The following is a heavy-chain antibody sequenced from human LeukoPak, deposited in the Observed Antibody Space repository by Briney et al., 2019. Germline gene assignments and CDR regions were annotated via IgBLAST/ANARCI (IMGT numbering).Heavy chain of an antibody. J-gene: IGHJ4*02. CDR1: GFTVSINY. CDR2: IYSGGST. Sequence: GGSLRLSCAASGFTVSINYMSWVRQAPGKGLEWVSVIYSGGSTYYADSVKGRFTISRDNSKNTLYLQMNSLRAEDTAVYYCAREKSISGSTLDYWGQGTLVTVSS. V-gene: IGHV3-66*01. D-gene: IGHD1-26*01. CDR3: AREKSISGSTLDY.